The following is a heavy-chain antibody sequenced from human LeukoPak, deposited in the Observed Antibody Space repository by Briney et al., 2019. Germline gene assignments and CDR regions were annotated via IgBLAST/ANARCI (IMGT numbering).Heavy chain of an antibody. CDR2: IYSGGST. D-gene: IGHD2-15*01. Sequence: PGGSLRLSCAAPGFTVSSNYMSWVRQAPGKGLEWVSVIYSGGSTYYADSVKGRFTISRDNSKNTLYLQVNSLRAEDTAVYYCARGYCSGGSCYGALNYWGQGTLVTVSS. CDR1: GFTVSSNY. J-gene: IGHJ4*02. CDR3: ARGYCSGGSCYGALNY. V-gene: IGHV3-53*01.